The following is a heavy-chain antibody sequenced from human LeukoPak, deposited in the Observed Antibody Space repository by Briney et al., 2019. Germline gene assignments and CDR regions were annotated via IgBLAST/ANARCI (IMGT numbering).Heavy chain of an antibody. Sequence: SETLSLTCAVYGGSFSGYYWSWIRQPPGKGLEWIGEINHSGGTNYNPSLKSRVTISVDTSKNQFSLKLSSVTAADTAVYYCARVKWGSGSYYWTSVLFDYWGQGTLVTVSS. V-gene: IGHV4-34*01. J-gene: IGHJ4*02. D-gene: IGHD3-10*01. CDR3: ARVKWGSGSYYWTSVLFDY. CDR1: GGSFSGYY. CDR2: INHSGGT.